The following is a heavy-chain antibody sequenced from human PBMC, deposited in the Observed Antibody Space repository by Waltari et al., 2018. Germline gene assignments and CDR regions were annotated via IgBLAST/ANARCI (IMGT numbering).Heavy chain of an antibody. V-gene: IGHV1-2*02. CDR3: ARVVITTVGGYYGMDV. D-gene: IGHD3-22*01. CDR1: GYTFTGYY. CDR2: INPNSGGT. J-gene: IGHJ6*02. Sequence: QVQLVQSGAEVTKPGASVKVSCKASGYTFTGYYMPWVRKAPGQGLEWMGWINPNSGGTNYAQKFQGRVTMTRDTSISTAYMELSRLRSDDTAVYYCARVVITTVGGYYGMDVWGQGTTVTVSS.